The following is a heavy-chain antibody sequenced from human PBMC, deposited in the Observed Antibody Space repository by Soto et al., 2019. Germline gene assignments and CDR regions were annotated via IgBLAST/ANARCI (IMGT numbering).Heavy chain of an antibody. V-gene: IGHV4-30-2*01. D-gene: IGHD2-21*02. J-gene: IGHJ4*02. Sequence: SETLSLTCAVSGGSISSGGYSWSWIRQPPGKGLEWIGYIYHSGSTYYNQSLKSRVTISVDRSKNQFSLKLSSVTAADTAVYYCARQASFYCGGDCYKYYFDYWGQGTLVTVSS. CDR1: GGSISSGGYS. CDR2: IYHSGST. CDR3: ARQASFYCGGDCYKYYFDY.